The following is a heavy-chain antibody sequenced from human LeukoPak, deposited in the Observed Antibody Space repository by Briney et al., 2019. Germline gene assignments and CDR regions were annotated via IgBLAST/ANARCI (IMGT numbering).Heavy chain of an antibody. CDR2: IYHSGSA. J-gene: IGHJ5*02. CDR1: GYSISSGYY. CDR3: AKYSYGYPNWFDP. D-gene: IGHD5-18*01. V-gene: IGHV4-38-2*02. Sequence: PSETLSLTCTVSGYSISSGYYWGWIRQPPGKGLEWIGSIYHSGSAYYNPSLKSRVTISVDTSKNQFSLKLSSVTAADTAVYYCAKYSYGYPNWFDPWGQGTLVTVSS.